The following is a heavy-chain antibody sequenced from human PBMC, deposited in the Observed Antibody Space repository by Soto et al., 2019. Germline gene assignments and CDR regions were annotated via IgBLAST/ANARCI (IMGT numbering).Heavy chain of an antibody. J-gene: IGHJ4*02. CDR3: ASLPFDWPYAFEY. Sequence: EVQVVESGGSLVQPGGSLRLSCAASGFTVSSNYMTWVRQAPGRGLEWLSVSYSGGATDYADSVKGRFTISRDDSKNTVYLQMNSLKAEDTAVYYCASLPFDWPYAFEYWGQGTRVTVSS. D-gene: IGHD3-9*01. CDR2: SYSGGAT. CDR1: GFTVSSNY. V-gene: IGHV3-66*01.